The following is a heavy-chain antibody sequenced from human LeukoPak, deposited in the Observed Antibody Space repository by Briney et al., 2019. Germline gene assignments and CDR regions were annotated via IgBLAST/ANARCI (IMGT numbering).Heavy chain of an antibody. CDR3: ARWDGYSSSPDY. V-gene: IGHV1-2*02. Sequence: GASVKVSCKASGYSFTGYCMHWVRQAPGQGLEWMGWINPHSGDTGYAQKFQGRVTMTRDMSITTTYMELTRLRSDDTAFYYCARWDGYSSSPDYWGQGSLVTVSS. CDR2: INPHSGDT. CDR1: GYSFTGYC. J-gene: IGHJ4*02. D-gene: IGHD6-13*01.